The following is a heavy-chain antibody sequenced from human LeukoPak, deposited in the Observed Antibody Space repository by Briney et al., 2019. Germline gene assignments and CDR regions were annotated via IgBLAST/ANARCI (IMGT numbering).Heavy chain of an antibody. CDR3: VRLQHNSRGPTDY. D-gene: IGHD1-20*01. Sequence: GESLKISCKGSGYSLTTYWIAWVRQMPGKGPEWMGMIYPGDSNTRYSPSFQGQVAISADKSIVTAYLQWGSLKTPESAMYYCVRLQHNSRGPTDYWGQGTLVTVSS. J-gene: IGHJ4*02. CDR2: IYPGDSNT. CDR1: GYSLTTYW. V-gene: IGHV5-51*01.